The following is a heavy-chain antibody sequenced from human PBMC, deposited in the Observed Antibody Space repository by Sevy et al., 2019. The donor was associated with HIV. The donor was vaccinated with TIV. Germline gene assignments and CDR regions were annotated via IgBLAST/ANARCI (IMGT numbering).Heavy chain of an antibody. Sequence: GGSLRLSCAASGFTFSSYTSNWVRQAPGKGLEWVSSISHDTTYIYYTDSVKGRFTISRDNAKNSLYLQMNSLRAEDTAVYYCARGTITTFHNWFDPWGQGTLVTVSS. CDR2: ISHDTTYI. J-gene: IGHJ5*02. CDR3: ARGTITTFHNWFDP. CDR1: GFTFSSYT. D-gene: IGHD3-10*02. V-gene: IGHV3-21*01.